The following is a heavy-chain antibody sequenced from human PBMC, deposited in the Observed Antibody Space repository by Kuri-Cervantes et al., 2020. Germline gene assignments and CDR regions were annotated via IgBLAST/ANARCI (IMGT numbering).Heavy chain of an antibody. V-gene: IGHV4-39*02. J-gene: IGHJ6*02. D-gene: IGHD4-11*01. CDR2: IYYSGST. CDR1: GGSVSSSSYY. CDR3: AREGSNYLYYYYGINV. Sequence: SETLSLTCSVSGGSVSSSSYYWGWIRQPPGKGLEWIGSIYYSGSTYYNPSLKTRVTISVDTSKNQFSLKLSSVTAADTAVYYCAREGSNYLYYYYGINVRGLGTTVTVSS.